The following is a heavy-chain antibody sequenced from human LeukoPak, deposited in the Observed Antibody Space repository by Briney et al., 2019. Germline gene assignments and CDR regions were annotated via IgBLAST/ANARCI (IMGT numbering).Heavy chain of an antibody. Sequence: GGSLRLPCAASGFTFSRYWMHWVRQAPGKGLVWVSRINSDGRSTNYADSVKGRFTISRDNAKNTLYLQMNSLRAEDTAVYYCARDPDSSGWSSIEYWGQGTLVTVSS. V-gene: IGHV3-74*01. D-gene: IGHD6-19*01. CDR1: GFTFSRYW. J-gene: IGHJ4*02. CDR3: ARDPDSSGWSSIEY. CDR2: INSDGRST.